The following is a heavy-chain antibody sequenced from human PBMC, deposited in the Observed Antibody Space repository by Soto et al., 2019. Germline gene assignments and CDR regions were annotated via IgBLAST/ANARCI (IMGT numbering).Heavy chain of an antibody. CDR2: ISWNSGSI. J-gene: IGHJ6*02. Sequence: GGSLRLSCAASGFTFDDYAMHWVRQAPGKGLEWVSGISWNSGSIGYADSVKGRFTISRDNAKNSLYLEMNSLRAEDTALYYCAKDAISMVRGVISYYGMDVWG. CDR1: GFTFDDYA. D-gene: IGHD3-10*01. CDR3: AKDAISMVRGVISYYGMDV. V-gene: IGHV3-9*01.